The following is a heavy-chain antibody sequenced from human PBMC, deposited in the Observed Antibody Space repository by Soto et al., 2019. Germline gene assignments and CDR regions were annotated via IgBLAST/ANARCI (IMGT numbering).Heavy chain of an antibody. CDR1: GGSISSGGYY. Sequence: QVQLQESGPGLVKPSQTLSLTCTVSGGSISSGGYYWSWIRQHPGKGLEWIGYIYYSGSTYYNPSLKSRITISVDTSKNQFSLKLSSVTAAETAVYYCERASPFYRSRPEFDYWGQGTLVTVS. V-gene: IGHV4-31*03. CDR2: IYYSGST. CDR3: ERASPFYRSRPEFDY. D-gene: IGHD6-13*01. J-gene: IGHJ4*02.